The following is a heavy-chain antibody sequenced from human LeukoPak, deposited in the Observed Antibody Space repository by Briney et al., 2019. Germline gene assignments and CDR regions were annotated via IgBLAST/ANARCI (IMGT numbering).Heavy chain of an antibody. D-gene: IGHD3-16*02. CDR1: GGSFSGYY. CDR3: ARGLSPGKFDY. J-gene: IGHJ4*02. CDR2: INHSGST. V-gene: IGHV4-34*01. Sequence: SETLSLTCAVYGGSFSGYYWSWIRQPPGKGLEWIGEINHSGSTNYNPSLKSRVTISVDTSKNQFSLKLSSVTAADTAVYYCARGLSPGKFDYWGQGTLVTVSS.